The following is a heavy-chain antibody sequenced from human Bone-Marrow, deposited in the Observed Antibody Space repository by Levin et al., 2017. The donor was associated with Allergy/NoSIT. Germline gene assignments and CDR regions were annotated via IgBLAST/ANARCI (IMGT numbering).Heavy chain of an antibody. CDR2: INHSGST. J-gene: IGHJ4*02. CDR1: GGSFSGYY. Sequence: SQTLSLTCAVYGGSFSGYYWSWIRQPPGKGLEWIGEINHSGSTNYNPSLTSRVTISVDTSKNQFSLKLSSVTAADTAVYYCARGKELYCSGGSCYSAMGDYWGQGTLVTVSS. CDR3: ARGKELYCSGGSCYSAMGDY. V-gene: IGHV4-34*01. D-gene: IGHD2-15*01.